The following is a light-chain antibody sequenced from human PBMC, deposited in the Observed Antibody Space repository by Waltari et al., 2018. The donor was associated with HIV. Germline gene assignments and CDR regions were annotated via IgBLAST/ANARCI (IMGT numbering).Light chain of an antibody. CDR1: SSDLGTYNF. Sequence: QSALTQPPSASGSPGQSVTISCTGTSSDLGTYNFVSWYQQHPGKAPKLMISEVSKRPSGVPDRFSGSKSGNTASLTVSGIQTEDEADYYCSSYGGSNILLFGGGTKLTVL. V-gene: IGLV2-8*01. J-gene: IGLJ3*02. CDR3: SSYGGSNILL. CDR2: EVS.